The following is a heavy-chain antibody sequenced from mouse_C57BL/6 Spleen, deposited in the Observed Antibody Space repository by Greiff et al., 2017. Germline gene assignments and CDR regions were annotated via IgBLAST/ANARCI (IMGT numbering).Heavy chain of an antibody. CDR3: TGDVWFAY. J-gene: IGHJ3*01. V-gene: IGHV6-3*01. CDR2: IRLKSDNYAT. Sequence: EVQVVESGGGLVQPGGSMKLSCVASGFTFSNYWMNWVRQSPEKGLEWVAQIRLKSDNYATHYAESVKGRFTISRDDSKSSVYLQMNNLRAEDTGIYYCTGDVWFAYWGQGTLVTVSA. CDR1: GFTFSNYW.